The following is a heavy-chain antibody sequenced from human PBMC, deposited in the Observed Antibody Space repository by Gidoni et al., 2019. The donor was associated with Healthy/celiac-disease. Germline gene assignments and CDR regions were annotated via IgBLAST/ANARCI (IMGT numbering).Heavy chain of an antibody. CDR1: GCNFGAYA. CDR2: NRSKAYGGKT. CDR3: TRTVEDYGDHFFDY. J-gene: IGHJ4*02. Sequence: EVQLVESGGGLVQPGRSLRLSCTASGCNFGAYAMSWFRQAPGKGLEWVGFNRSKAYGGKTEYAASVKGRFTISRYDSKSIAYLQMNSLKTEDTAVYYCTRTVEDYGDHFFDYWGQGTLVTVSS. V-gene: IGHV3-49*03. D-gene: IGHD4-17*01.